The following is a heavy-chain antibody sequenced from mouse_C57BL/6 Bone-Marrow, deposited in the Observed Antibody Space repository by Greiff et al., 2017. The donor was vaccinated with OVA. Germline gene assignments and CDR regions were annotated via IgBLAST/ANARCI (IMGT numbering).Heavy chain of an antibody. CDR3: ARTDYGTFDY. J-gene: IGHJ2*01. CDR2: IYPRDGST. D-gene: IGHD1-1*01. CDR1: GYTFTSYD. Sequence: VHLVESGPELVKPGASVKLSCKASGYTFTSYDINWVKQRPGQGLEWIGWIYPRDGSTKYNEKFKGKATLTVDTSSSTAYMELHSLTSEDSAVYFCARTDYGTFDYWGQGTTLTVSS. V-gene: IGHV1-85*01.